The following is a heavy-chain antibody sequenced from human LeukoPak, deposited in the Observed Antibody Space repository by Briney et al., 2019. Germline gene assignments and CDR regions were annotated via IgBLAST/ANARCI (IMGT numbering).Heavy chain of an antibody. CDR3: ARFPGRNYYDSSGFDY. CDR1: GFTFSSYS. D-gene: IGHD3-22*01. CDR2: ISSSSSTI. V-gene: IGHV3-48*04. Sequence: PGGSLRLSCAASGFTFSSYSMNWVRQAPGKGLEWVSYISSSSSTIYYADSVKGRFTISRDNAKNSLYLQMNSLRAEDTAVYYCARFPGRNYYDSSGFDYWGQGTLVTVSS. J-gene: IGHJ4*02.